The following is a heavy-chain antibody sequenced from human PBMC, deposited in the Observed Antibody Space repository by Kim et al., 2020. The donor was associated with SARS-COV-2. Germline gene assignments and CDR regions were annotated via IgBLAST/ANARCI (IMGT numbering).Heavy chain of an antibody. V-gene: IGHV3-48*02. CDR3: ARAGFRLVQLEALDY. J-gene: IGHJ4*02. CDR2: ISSSSSTI. Sequence: GGSLRLSCAASGFTFSSYSMNWVRQAPGKGLEWVSYISSSSSTIYYADSVKGRFTISRDNAKNSLYLQMNSLRDEDTAVYYCARAGFRLVQLEALDYWGQGTLVTVSS. CDR1: GFTFSSYS. D-gene: IGHD1-1*01.